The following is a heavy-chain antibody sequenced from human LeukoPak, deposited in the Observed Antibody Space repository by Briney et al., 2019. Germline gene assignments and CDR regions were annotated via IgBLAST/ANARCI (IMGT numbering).Heavy chain of an antibody. CDR1: GASFSGYY. Sequence: PSETLSLTCAVYGASFSGYYWSWIRQPPGKGLEWIGEINHSGSTNYNPSLKSRVTISVDTSRNQFSLKLRSVTAADTAVYYCARGLIKGIAVARTGWGQGTLVTVSS. CDR3: ARGLIKGIAVARTG. CDR2: INHSGST. D-gene: IGHD6-19*01. V-gene: IGHV4-34*01. J-gene: IGHJ4*02.